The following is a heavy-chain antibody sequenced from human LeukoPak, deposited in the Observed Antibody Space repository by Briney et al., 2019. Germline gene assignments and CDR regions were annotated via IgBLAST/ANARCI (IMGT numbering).Heavy chain of an antibody. CDR3: ATAFTTVTT. Sequence: ASVKVSCKASGHTFTSYYMHWVRQAPGQGLEWMGIINPSGGSTSYARKVQGRVTMTRDTSTSTVYMELSSLRSEDTAVYYCATAFTTVTTWGQGTLVTVSS. V-gene: IGHV1-46*04. CDR2: INPSGGST. CDR1: GHTFTSYY. D-gene: IGHD4-17*01. J-gene: IGHJ5*02.